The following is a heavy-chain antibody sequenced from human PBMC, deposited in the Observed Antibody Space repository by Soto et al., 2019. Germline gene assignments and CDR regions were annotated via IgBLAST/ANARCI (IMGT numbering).Heavy chain of an antibody. CDR2: ISFDGSKK. J-gene: IGHJ4*02. CDR1: GFTSSSYV. Sequence: QVQLVESGGGVVQPGRSLRLSCEGSGFTSSSYVMHWVRQAPGKGLEWVALISFDGSKKNYADSVKGRFTISRDNSKNMMYLQMNSLRPKDTAVYYCARGVFYYYGSSGYSPVYWGQGTLVTVSS. D-gene: IGHD3-22*01. V-gene: IGHV3-30-3*01. CDR3: ARGVFYYYGSSGYSPVY.